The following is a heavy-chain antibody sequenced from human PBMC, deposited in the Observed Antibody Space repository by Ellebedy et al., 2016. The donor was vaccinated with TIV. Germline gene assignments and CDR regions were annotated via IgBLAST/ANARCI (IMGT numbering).Heavy chain of an antibody. CDR1: GFTFSTYA. V-gene: IGHV3-23*01. CDR3: ARSDRGYCSSTSCNYWYFDV. J-gene: IGHJ2*01. Sequence: GESLKISCVVSGFTFSTYAMRWFRQAPGKGLEWVSALTTGGVTFYADSVKGRFTISRDSSKNTLYLQMNSLRVEDTAIYYCARSDRGYCSSTSCNYWYFDVWGRGTLVTVSS. D-gene: IGHD2-2*01. CDR2: LTTGGVT.